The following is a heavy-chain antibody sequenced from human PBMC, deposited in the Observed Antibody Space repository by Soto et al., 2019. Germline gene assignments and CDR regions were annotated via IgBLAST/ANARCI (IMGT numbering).Heavy chain of an antibody. Sequence: QVQLVQSGAEVKKPGSSVKVSCKASGGTFSSYAISWVRQAPGQGLEWMGGIIPIFGTANYGQKFQGRVTITADESTSTAYMELSSLRSDDTAVYYCASFSSRNADDFWSGYFDYSGQGTLVTVSS. CDR1: GGTFSSYA. V-gene: IGHV1-69*01. J-gene: IGHJ4*02. CDR2: IIPIFGTA. D-gene: IGHD3-3*01. CDR3: ASFSSRNADDFWSGYFDY.